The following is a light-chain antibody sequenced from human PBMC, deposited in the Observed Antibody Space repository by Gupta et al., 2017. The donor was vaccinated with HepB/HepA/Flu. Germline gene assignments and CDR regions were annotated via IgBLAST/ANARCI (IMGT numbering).Light chain of an antibody. CDR1: QSITNY. J-gene: IGKJ3*01. Sequence: DIQMTQSPSSLSASVGDRVTITCRASQSITNYLNWYQQKPGRAPELLIYDASSLQSGVPSRFSGSGSGTDFTLTISSLQREDFATYYGQQSDSTPLTFGHGTKVDIK. CDR2: DAS. V-gene: IGKV1-39*01. CDR3: QQSDSTPLT.